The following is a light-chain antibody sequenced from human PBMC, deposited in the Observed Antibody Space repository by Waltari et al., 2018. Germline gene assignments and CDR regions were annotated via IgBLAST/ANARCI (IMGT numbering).Light chain of an antibody. CDR1: SSDVVGYNF. J-gene: IGLJ1*01. CDR3: YSYTTSSTYV. V-gene: IGLV2-14*03. CDR2: DVI. Sequence: QSALTQPASASGSPGQSITIPCPGTSSDVVGYNFVSWYQQHPGKAPKLMIYDVINRPSGVSSRFSGSKSGNTASLTISGLQAEDEAYYYCYSYTTSSTYVFGTGTQVTVL.